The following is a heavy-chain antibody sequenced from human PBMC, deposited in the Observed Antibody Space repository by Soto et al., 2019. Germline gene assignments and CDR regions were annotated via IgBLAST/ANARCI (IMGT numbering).Heavy chain of an antibody. Sequence: GESLKISCKGSGYSFAGYWITWVRQKPGKGLEWMGRIDPSDSQTYYSPSFRGHVTISATKSITTVFLQWSSLRASDTAMYYCARQIYDYYTGPNSQYYFDSWGQGTPVTVSS. CDR2: IDPSDSQT. V-gene: IGHV5-10-1*01. J-gene: IGHJ4*02. CDR1: GYSFAGYW. CDR3: ARQIYDYYTGPNSQYYFDS. D-gene: IGHD2-8*02.